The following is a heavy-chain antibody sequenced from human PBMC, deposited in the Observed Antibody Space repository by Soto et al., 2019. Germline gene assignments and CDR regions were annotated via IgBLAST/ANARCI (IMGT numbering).Heavy chain of an antibody. CDR3: ARADTLTGTTQYYFDY. V-gene: IGHV4-31*03. Sequence: SETLSLTCTVSGGSISSGGYYWSWIRQHPGKGLEWIGYIYYSGSTYYNPSLKSRVTISVDTSKNQFSLKLSSVTAADTAAYYCARADTLTGTTQYYFDYWGQGTLVTVSS. D-gene: IGHD1-20*01. CDR2: IYYSGST. CDR1: GGSISSGGYY. J-gene: IGHJ4*01.